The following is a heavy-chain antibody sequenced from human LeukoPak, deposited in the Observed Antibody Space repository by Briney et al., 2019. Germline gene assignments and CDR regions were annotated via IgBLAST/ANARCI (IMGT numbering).Heavy chain of an antibody. CDR2: ISGSGGST. CDR3: AGSTVTTVSYYYGMDV. Sequence: GGSLRLSCAASGFTFSTYIMHWVRQAPGKGLEWVSAISGSGGSTYYADSVKGRFTISRDNSKNTLYLQMNSLRAEDTAVYYCAGSTVTTVSYYYGMDVWGQGTTVTVSS. CDR1: GFTFSTYI. D-gene: IGHD4-17*01. V-gene: IGHV3-23*01. J-gene: IGHJ6*02.